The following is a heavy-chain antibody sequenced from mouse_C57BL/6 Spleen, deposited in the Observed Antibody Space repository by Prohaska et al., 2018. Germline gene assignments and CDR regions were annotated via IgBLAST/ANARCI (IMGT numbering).Heavy chain of an antibody. CDR2: INPNNGGT. V-gene: IGHV1-26*01. Sequence: ASGYTFTDYYMNWVKQSHGKSLEWIGDINPNNGGTSYNQKFKGKATLTVDKSSSTAYMELRSLTSEDSAVYYCARGGTRYAMDYWGQGTSVTVSS. D-gene: IGHD3-3*01. J-gene: IGHJ4*01. CDR3: ARGGTRYAMDY. CDR1: GYTFTDYY.